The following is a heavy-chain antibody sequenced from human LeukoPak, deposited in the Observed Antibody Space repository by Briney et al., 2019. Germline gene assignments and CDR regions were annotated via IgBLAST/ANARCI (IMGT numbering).Heavy chain of an antibody. D-gene: IGHD1-1*01. Sequence: PGGSLRLSCAASGFTFSIYAISWVRQAPGKGLDWVSSISGSAGSTYYADSVKGRFTTSRDNSKNTLYLQMSSLRAEDTAVYYCAKEGSLASNGGYFAYWGQGTLVTVSS. CDR2: ISGSAGST. CDR1: GFTFSIYA. V-gene: IGHV3-23*01. CDR3: AKEGSLASNGGYFAY. J-gene: IGHJ4*02.